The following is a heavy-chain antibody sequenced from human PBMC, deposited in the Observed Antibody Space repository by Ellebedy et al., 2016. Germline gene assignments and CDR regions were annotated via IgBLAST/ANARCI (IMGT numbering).Heavy chain of an antibody. V-gene: IGHV3-72*01. CDR1: GFSLSDHF. Sequence: GGSLRLSCAASGFSLSDHFMDWVRQAPGKGLEWVGRTRNKANSYTTEYAASVKGRFTISRDDSKNTLYLQMNSLKSEDTAVYFCASLSPLLSTRPSWGQGTLVTVSS. J-gene: IGHJ4*02. CDR2: TRNKANSYTT. D-gene: IGHD1-1*01. CDR3: ASLSPLLSTRPS.